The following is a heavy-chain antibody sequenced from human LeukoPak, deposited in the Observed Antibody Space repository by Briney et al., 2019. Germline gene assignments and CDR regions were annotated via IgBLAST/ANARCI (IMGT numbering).Heavy chain of an antibody. J-gene: IGHJ5*02. CDR1: GGSISSYY. V-gene: IGHV4-59*01. Sequence: SETLSLTCTVSGGSISSYYWSWIRQPPGKGLEWIGYMYNSGSTNYNPSLKSRVTISIDTSKNQFSLKLSSVTAADTAVYYCAKVPHFGDYGWFDPWGQGTLVTVSS. CDR2: MYNSGST. D-gene: IGHD4-17*01. CDR3: AKVPHFGDYGWFDP.